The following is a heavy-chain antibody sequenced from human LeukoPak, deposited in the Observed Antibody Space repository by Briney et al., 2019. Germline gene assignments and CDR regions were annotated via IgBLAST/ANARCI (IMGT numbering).Heavy chain of an antibody. Sequence: PGGSLRLSCAASRFTFSSYGMSWVRQAPGKGLEWVSAISGSGGSTHYADSVKGRFTISRDNSKNTLYLQMNSLRAEDTAVYYCARRAANQYSGSYPDYWGQGTLVTVSS. CDR3: ARRAANQYSGSYPDY. J-gene: IGHJ4*02. D-gene: IGHD1-26*01. V-gene: IGHV3-23*01. CDR2: ISGSGGST. CDR1: RFTFSSYG.